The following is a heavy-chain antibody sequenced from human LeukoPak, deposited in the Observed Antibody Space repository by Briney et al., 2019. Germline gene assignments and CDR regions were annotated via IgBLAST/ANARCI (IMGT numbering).Heavy chain of an antibody. D-gene: IGHD3-3*01. V-gene: IGHV4-4*02. CDR3: ATGCDFWSGYYSY. J-gene: IGHJ4*02. Sequence: SGTLSLTCAVSGGSISSSNWWSWVRQPPGKGLEWIGEIYHSGSTNYNPSLKSRVTISVDKSKNQFSLKLSSVTAADTAVYYCATGCDFWSGYYSYWGQGTLVTVSS. CDR1: GGSISSSNW. CDR2: IYHSGST.